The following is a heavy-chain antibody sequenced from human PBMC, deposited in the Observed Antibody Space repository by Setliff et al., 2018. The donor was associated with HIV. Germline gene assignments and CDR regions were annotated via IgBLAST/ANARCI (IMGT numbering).Heavy chain of an antibody. CDR1: GGSISSGSYY. V-gene: IGHV4-61*09. D-gene: IGHD7-27*01. J-gene: IGHJ4*02. Sequence: PSETLSLTCTVSGGSISSGSYYWSWIRQPAGKGLEWIGHIYTSGSTNYNPSLKSRVTISVDTSKNQFSLRLTSVTAADTAVYYCARHLAGDLDYWGQGTLVTVSS. CDR3: ARHLAGDLDY. CDR2: IYTSGST.